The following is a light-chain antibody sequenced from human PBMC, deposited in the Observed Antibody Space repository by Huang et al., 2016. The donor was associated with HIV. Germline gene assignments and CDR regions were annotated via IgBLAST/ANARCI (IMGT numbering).Light chain of an antibody. CDR2: WAS. CDR3: QQYYSIPYT. Sequence: DIVMTQSPDSLAVSLGDRTTIKCKSSQSALYNSERKNYLAGYQQKPGQPPKLLIYWASTRESGVPDQFSGSGSGTDFTLTISSLQAEDVAVYYCQQYYSIPYTFGQGTTLEIK. J-gene: IGKJ2*01. V-gene: IGKV4-1*01. CDR1: QSALYNSERKNY.